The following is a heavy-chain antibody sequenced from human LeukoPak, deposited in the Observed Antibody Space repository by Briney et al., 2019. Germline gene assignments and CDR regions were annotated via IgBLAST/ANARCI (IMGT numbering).Heavy chain of an antibody. D-gene: IGHD2-2*01. J-gene: IGHJ4*02. Sequence: SVKVSCKASGGTFSSYAISWVRQAPGQGLEWMGGIIPIFGTANYAQKFQGRVTITTDESTGTAYMELSSLRSEDTAVYYCARGDCSSTSCYVDCTLWGQGTLVTVSS. CDR2: IIPIFGTA. V-gene: IGHV1-69*05. CDR3: ARGDCSSTSCYVDCTL. CDR1: GGTFSSYA.